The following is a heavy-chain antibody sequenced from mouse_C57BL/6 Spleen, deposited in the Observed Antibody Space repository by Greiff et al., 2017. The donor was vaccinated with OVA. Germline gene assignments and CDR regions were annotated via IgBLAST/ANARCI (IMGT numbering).Heavy chain of an antibody. CDR3: ARSTYGYDDAMDY. Sequence: VKLQESGPELVKPGASVKISCKASGYAFSSSWMNWVKQRPGKGLEWIGRIYPGDGDTNYNGKFKGKATLTADKSSSTAYMQLSSLTSEDSAVYFCARSTYGYDDAMDYWGQGTSVTVSS. D-gene: IGHD2-2*01. J-gene: IGHJ4*01. V-gene: IGHV1-82*01. CDR2: IYPGDGDT. CDR1: GYAFSSSW.